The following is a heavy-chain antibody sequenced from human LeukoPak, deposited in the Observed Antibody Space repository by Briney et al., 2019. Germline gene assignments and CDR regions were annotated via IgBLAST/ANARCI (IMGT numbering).Heavy chain of an antibody. V-gene: IGHV3-7*03. J-gene: IGHJ4*02. D-gene: IGHD5-24*01. CDR3: VRDADFYKGDY. CDR2: IKEDGTRK. CDR1: GFTFSSHW. Sequence: GGSLRLSCAASGFTFSSHWMTWVRQAPGKGLEWVANIKEDGTRKNYMDSVKGRFTISRDNAKNSLYLQMSGLRAEDTAMYYCVRDADFYKGDYWGQGTLVTVSS.